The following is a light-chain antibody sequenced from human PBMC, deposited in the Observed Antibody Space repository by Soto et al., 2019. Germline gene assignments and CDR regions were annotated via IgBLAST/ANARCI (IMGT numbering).Light chain of an antibody. Sequence: ILLTPSPFILSSSPGDRASLSFLASQTVRNNYLAWYQQKPGQAPRLLIYDASSRATGIPARFSGSGSGTDFTLTINSLQSEDFAVYYCQMYNNWVGTFGGGTKVDIK. J-gene: IGKJ4*01. V-gene: IGKV3-15*01. CDR1: QTVRNN. CDR3: QMYNNWVGT. CDR2: DAS.